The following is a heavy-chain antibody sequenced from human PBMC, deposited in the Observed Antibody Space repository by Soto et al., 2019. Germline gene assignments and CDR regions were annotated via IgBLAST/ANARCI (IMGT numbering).Heavy chain of an antibody. D-gene: IGHD3-3*01. V-gene: IGHV3-73*01. CDR1: GFTFSGSG. CDR2: IRSKANSYAT. J-gene: IGHJ4*02. CDR3: TPWREGIFGVAITHY. Sequence: EVQLVESGGGLVQPGGSLKLSCAASGFTFSGSGMHWVRQASGKGLEWVGRIRSKANSYATAYTASVRGRFTISRDDSKNTAYLQMNSLKIEDTAVYYCTPWREGIFGVAITHYWGQGTLVTVSS.